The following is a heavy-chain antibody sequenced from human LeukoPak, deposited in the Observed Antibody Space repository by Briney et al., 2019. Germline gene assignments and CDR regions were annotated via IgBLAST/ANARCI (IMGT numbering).Heavy chain of an antibody. CDR1: GYTLTELP. Sequence: ASVKVSCKVSGYTLTELPMHWVRQAPGKGLEWMGGFDPEDGETIYAQKLQGRVTMTRDTSTSTVYMELSSLRSEDTAVYYCASVYNYGMDVWGQGTTVTVSS. CDR2: FDPEDGET. J-gene: IGHJ6*02. V-gene: IGHV1-24*01. CDR3: ASVYNYGMDV.